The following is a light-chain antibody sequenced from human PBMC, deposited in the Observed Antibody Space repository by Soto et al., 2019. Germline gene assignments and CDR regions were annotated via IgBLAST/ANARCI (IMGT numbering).Light chain of an antibody. CDR3: QQYYNWSRT. J-gene: IGKJ2*01. Sequence: EIVMTQSPATLSVSPGERATVSCRASQSVSSNLAWYQQKPGQAPRLLIYGASTRATGIPARFSGRGSGTEFNLTIGSLQSDDFAVYYCQQYYNWSRTFGQGTKLEIK. CDR2: GAS. V-gene: IGKV3-15*01. CDR1: QSVSSN.